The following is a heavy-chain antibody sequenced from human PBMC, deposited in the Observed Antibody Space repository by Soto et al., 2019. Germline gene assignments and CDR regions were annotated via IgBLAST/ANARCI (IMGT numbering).Heavy chain of an antibody. V-gene: IGHV1-3*01. CDR2: INAGNGNT. CDR1: GYTFTSYA. D-gene: IGHD2-15*01. J-gene: IGHJ5*02. CDR3: ARDALLGYCSGGSCYYGGKWFDP. Sequence: QVQLVQSGAEVKKPGASLKVSCKASGYTFTSYAMHWVRQAPGQRLEWMGWINAGNGNTKYSQKFQGRVTITRDTSASTAYMELSSLRSEDTAVYYCARDALLGYCSGGSCYYGGKWFDPWGQGTLVTVSS.